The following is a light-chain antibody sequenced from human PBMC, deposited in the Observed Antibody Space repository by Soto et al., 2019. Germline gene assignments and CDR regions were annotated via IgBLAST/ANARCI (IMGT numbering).Light chain of an antibody. CDR3: QQSYSTPFT. CDR1: QHIRNY. J-gene: IGKJ5*01. V-gene: IGKV1-39*01. CDR2: AAS. Sequence: IQLTQSPSSLSSSLGDRVTITCQASQHIRNYLNWSQQKPGKAPKLLSYAASNWHSGVSSRFSGSGSGTDFTLTISSLKPEDYESYYCQQSYSTPFTFGQGTRLEIK.